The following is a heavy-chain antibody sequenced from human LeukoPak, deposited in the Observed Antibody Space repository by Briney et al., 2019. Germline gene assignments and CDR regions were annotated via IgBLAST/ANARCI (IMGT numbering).Heavy chain of an antibody. V-gene: IGHV1-2*02. CDR1: GYTFTDYY. CDR2: INPNSGET. CDR3: ARDRDYSNTERGFDY. Sequence: VASVKVSCKTSGYTFTDYYIHWVRQAPGQGLEWMGWINPNSGETNSAQKFQGRVTMTGDTSISTAYMELRRVTSDDTAVYYCARDRDYSNTERGFDYWGQGTPVTVSS. D-gene: IGHD4-11*01. J-gene: IGHJ4*02.